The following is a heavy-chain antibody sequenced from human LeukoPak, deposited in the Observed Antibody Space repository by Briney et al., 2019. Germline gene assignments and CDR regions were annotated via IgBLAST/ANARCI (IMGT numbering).Heavy chain of an antibody. J-gene: IGHJ4*02. CDR3: AKISSSAEPYFDY. CDR1: GFTFSSYA. V-gene: IGHV3-30*02. Sequence: PGGSPRPSCAASGFTFSSYAMHWVRQAPGKGLEWVAFIWPDGSKKYYADSVKGRVTISRDNSKSTLSLQMNSLRPEDTALYFCAKISSSAEPYFDYWGQGTLVTVSS. CDR2: IWPDGSKK. D-gene: IGHD1-14*01.